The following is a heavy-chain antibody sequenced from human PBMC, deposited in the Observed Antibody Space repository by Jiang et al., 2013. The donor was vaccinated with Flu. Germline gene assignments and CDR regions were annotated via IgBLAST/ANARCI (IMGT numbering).Heavy chain of an antibody. CDR2: IYYSGST. CDR3: ARVFGFWSGRGPAPYYYGMDV. V-gene: IGHV4-59*01. Sequence: GPGLVKPSETLSLTCTVSGGSISSYYWSWIRQPPGKGLEWIGYIYYSGSTNYNPSLKSRVTISVDTSKNQFSLKLSFVTAADTAVYYCARVFGFWSGRGPAPYYYGMDVWGQGTTVTVSS. J-gene: IGHJ6*02. D-gene: IGHD3-3*01. CDR1: GGSISSYY.